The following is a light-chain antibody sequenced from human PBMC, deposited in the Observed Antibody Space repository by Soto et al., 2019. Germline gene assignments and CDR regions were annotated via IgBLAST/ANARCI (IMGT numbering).Light chain of an antibody. CDR1: QSVGNT. CDR2: GAS. J-gene: IGKJ1*01. Sequence: EIVLTQSPATLSVSPGERATLSCRASQSVGNTLAWYQQQPGQTPRLLIYGASTRATGIPARFSGSESGTEFTLTISRLEPEDFAVYYCQQSGNSPPTFGQGTKVDI. V-gene: IGKV3-15*01. CDR3: QQSGNSPPT.